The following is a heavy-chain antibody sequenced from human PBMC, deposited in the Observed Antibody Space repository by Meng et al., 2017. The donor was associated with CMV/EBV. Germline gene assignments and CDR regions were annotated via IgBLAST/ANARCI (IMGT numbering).Heavy chain of an antibody. CDR3: AKDEKGSGSYHPLFYYYYGMDV. V-gene: IGHV3-33*06. Sequence: GGSLRLSCEASGFIFSSYGMHWVRQAPGKGLEWVAVIWYDGSNKYYADSVKGRFTISRDNSKNTLYLQMNSLRAEDTAVYYCAKDEKGSGSYHPLFYYYYGMDVWGQGTTVTVSS. J-gene: IGHJ6*02. D-gene: IGHD3-10*01. CDR2: IWYDGSNK. CDR1: GFIFSSYG.